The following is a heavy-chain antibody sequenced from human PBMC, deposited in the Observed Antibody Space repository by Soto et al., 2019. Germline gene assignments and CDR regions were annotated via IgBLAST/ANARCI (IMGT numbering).Heavy chain of an antibody. CDR3: ARGRYGHY. J-gene: IGHJ4*02. CDR1: GYAFTTYG. CDR2: ISAHNGNT. D-gene: IGHD1-1*01. Sequence: QVHLVQSGAEVKKPGASVKVSCQGSGYAFTTYGITWVRQAPGQGLEWMGWISAHNGNTNYAQKLQGRVTVTRDTSTSTAYMELRSLRSDDTAVYYCARGRYGHYWGQGALVSVSS. V-gene: IGHV1-18*01.